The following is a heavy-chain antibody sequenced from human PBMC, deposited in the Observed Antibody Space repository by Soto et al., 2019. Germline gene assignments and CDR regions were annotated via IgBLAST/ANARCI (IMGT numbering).Heavy chain of an antibody. Sequence: EEEMSQSGGGLVQPGGSLRLSCAASGFIFSSYAMTWVRQAPGKGLEWVSTISPIGGSICDASSVKGRFTISRDNPNNTLYLQMNSLRAEDTAEYFCAKVTFYGSGRGYMDVWGKGTTVIVAS. V-gene: IGHV3-23*01. J-gene: IGHJ6*04. CDR2: ISPIGGSI. D-gene: IGHD3-10*01. CDR3: AKVTFYGSGRGYMDV. CDR1: GFIFSSYA.